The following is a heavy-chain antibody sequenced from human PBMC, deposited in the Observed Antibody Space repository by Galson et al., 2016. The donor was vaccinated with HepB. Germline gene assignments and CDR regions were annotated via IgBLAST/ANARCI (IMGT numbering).Heavy chain of an antibody. CDR1: GFTFSSYE. J-gene: IGHJ4*02. CDR2: VSTSGSATTM. D-gene: IGHD2-2*01. CDR3: AKDLDIVVVPSASDY. Sequence: SLRLSCAASGFTFSSYEMNWVRQAPGKGLEWVSYVSTSGSATTMFYADSVKGRFTISRDNSKNTVYLQMNSLRVEDTAVYYCAKDLDIVVVPSASDYWGQGTLVTVSS. V-gene: IGHV3-48*03.